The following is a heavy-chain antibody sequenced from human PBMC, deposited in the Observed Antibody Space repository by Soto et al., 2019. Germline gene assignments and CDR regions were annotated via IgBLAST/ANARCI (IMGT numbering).Heavy chain of an antibody. CDR3: ARDSGYSYGTVDY. V-gene: IGHV3-48*02. Sequence: ETLSLTCTVSGGSISSYYWSWVRQAPGKGLEWVSYISSSSSTIYYADSVKGRFTISRDNAKNSLYLQMNSLRDEDTAVYYCARDSGYSYGTVDYWGQGTLVTVSS. CDR2: ISSSSSTI. CDR1: GGSISSYY. J-gene: IGHJ4*02. D-gene: IGHD5-18*01.